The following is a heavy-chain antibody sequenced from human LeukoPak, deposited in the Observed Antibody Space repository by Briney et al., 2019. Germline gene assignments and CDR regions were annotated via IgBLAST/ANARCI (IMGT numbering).Heavy chain of an antibody. CDR3: ARDADARFDY. CDR1: GFNFSSYW. V-gene: IGHV3-7*01. J-gene: IGHJ4*02. CDR2: IKQDGSEK. Sequence: GGSVRLSCAASGFNFSSYWLSWLRQAPGKGLEWVANIKQDGSEKYNVDSVKGRFTISRDHAKNSLYLQMTSPRAEDTAVYYCARDADARFDYWGQGTLVTVSS.